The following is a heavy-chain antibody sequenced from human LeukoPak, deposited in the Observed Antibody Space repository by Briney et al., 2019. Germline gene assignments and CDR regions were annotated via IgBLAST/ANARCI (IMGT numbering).Heavy chain of an antibody. J-gene: IGHJ3*01. D-gene: IGHD2-21*02. Sequence: GGSLRLSCAASGFTFSNYAVSWVRQAPGRGLEWVSSISASGDKTYYADSVKGRFTISRDNSKNTLYLQMNSLRAEDTAIYYCATDRHLGCGACNGAFDLWGQGTMVSISS. CDR2: ISASGDKT. V-gene: IGHV3-23*01. CDR3: ATDRHLGCGACNGAFDL. CDR1: GFTFSNYA.